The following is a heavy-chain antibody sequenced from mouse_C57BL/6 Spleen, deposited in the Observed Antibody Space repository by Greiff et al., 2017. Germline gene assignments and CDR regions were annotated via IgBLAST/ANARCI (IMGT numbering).Heavy chain of an antibody. Sequence: VNVVESGAELMKPGASVKLSCKATGYTFTGYWIEWVKQRPGHGLEWIGEILPGSGSTNYNEKFKGKATFTADTSSNKAYIQLSSLTTEDAAIYYYAGGDEITTRDWFAYWGQGTLVTVSA. V-gene: IGHV1-9*01. CDR2: ILPGSGST. D-gene: IGHD2-4*01. CDR1: GYTFTGYW. J-gene: IGHJ3*01. CDR3: AGGDEITTRDWFAY.